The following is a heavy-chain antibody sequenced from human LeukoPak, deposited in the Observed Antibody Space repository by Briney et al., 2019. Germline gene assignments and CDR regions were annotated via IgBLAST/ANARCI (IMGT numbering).Heavy chain of an antibody. V-gene: IGHV3-33*01. J-gene: IGHJ5*02. D-gene: IGHD2-2*01. CDR1: GFTFSSYG. Sequence: PGGSLRLSCAASGFTFSSYGMHWVRQAPGKGLEWVAVIWYDGSNKYYADSVKGRFTISRDNSKNTLYLQMNSLRAEDTAVYYCARDSSIVVVPAAIINWWFGPWGQGTLVTVSS. CDR2: IWYDGSNK. CDR3: ARDSSIVVVPAAIINWWFGP.